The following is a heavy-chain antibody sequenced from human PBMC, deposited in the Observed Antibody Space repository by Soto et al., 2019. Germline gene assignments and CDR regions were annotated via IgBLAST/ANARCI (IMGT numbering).Heavy chain of an antibody. CDR2: IYWNDDK. D-gene: IGHD3-3*01. V-gene: IGHV2-5*01. Sequence: SGPTLVNPTQTLTLTCTFSGFSLSTSGVGVGWIRQPPGKALEWLALIYWNDDKRYSPSLKSRLTITKDTSKNQVVLTMTNMDPVDTATYYCAHSCPSGVLLKNDAIDIWGQGTMVTVSS. CDR1: GFSLSTSGVG. J-gene: IGHJ3*02. CDR3: AHSCPSGVLLKNDAIDI.